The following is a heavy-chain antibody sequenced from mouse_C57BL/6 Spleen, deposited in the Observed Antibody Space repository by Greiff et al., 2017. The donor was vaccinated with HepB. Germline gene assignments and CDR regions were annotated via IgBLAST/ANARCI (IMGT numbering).Heavy chain of an antibody. CDR3: AIDAHDYAMDY. J-gene: IGHJ4*01. V-gene: IGHV1-64*01. CDR1: GYTFTSYW. CDR2: IHPNSGST. Sequence: VQLQQPGAELVKPGASVKLSCKASGYTFTSYWMHWVKQRPGQGLEWIGMIHPNSGSTNYNEKFKSKATLTEDKSSSTAYMQLSSLTSEDSAVYYCAIDAHDYAMDYWGQGTSVTVSS.